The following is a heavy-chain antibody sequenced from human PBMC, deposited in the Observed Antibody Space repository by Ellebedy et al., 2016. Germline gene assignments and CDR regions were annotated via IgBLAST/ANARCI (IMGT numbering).Heavy chain of an antibody. CDR2: ISAYNGNT. V-gene: IGHV1-18*01. CDR3: ARSLSGSPMGYYYYYGMDV. J-gene: IGHJ6*02. D-gene: IGHD1-26*01. CDR1: GYTFTSYG. Sequence: ASVKVSXXASGYTFTSYGISWVRQAPGQGLEWMGWISAYNGNTNYAQKLQGRVTMTRNTSISTAYMELSSLRSEDTAVYYCARSLSGSPMGYYYYYGMDVWGQGTTVTVSS.